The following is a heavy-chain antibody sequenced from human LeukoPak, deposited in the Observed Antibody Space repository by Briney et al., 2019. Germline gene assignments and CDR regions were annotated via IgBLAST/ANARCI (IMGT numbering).Heavy chain of an antibody. V-gene: IGHV6-1*01. CDR3: ARQNGWFDP. D-gene: IGHD2-8*01. CDR1: RDSVSSNRVT. Sequence: SHTLSLTCPISRDSVSSNRVTWNWIRQSPSRGLEWLGRTYYIFKWYNDYAVYVKSRITINPDTSTNQFSLQLNSVTPEDTAVYYCARQNGWFDPWGQGTLVTVSS. J-gene: IGHJ5*02. CDR2: TYYIFKWYN.